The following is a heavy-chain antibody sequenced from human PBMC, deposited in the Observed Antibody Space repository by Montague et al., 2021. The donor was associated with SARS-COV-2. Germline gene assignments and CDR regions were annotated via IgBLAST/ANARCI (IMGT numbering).Heavy chain of an antibody. CDR2: TYYRSERYN. CDR1: GDSVAEHRRR. Sequence: CAISGDSVAEHRRRSEENRPALSTRLHRVCRTYYRSERYNDYAVSVKSRITINPDTSKNQFSLQLNSVTPEDTAVYYCARDGGINSRPRPHTFHYWGQGTRVTVS. CDR3: ARDGGINSRPRPHTFHY. J-gene: IGHJ4*02. D-gene: IGHD3-10*01. V-gene: IGHV6-1*01.